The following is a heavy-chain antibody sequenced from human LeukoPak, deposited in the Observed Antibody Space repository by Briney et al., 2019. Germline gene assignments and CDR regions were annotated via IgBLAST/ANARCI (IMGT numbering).Heavy chain of an antibody. V-gene: IGHV4-38-2*01. CDR2: IYHSGCT. CDR3: ARSYIGLPYTYFDS. D-gene: IGHD4-11*01. CDR1: GYSINSGYY. Sequence: PSETLSLTCVVSGYSINSGYYWGWIRQPPGKGLEWIGNIYHSGCTYYNPSLKSRVTISVDTSKNQFSLKLTSVTAADTAVYYCARSYIGLPYTYFDSWGQGTLVTVSS. J-gene: IGHJ4*02.